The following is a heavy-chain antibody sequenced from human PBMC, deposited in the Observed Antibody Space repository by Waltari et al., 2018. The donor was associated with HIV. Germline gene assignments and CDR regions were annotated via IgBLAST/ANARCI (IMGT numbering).Heavy chain of an antibody. CDR2: KGPNSGNI. Sequence: QVQLVQSGAEVKKPGASVKVSCNASGYAFATYDVNWVRQATGQGPEWMGWKGPNSGNIVDAQEFQGRVPMTRDTPISTVYMEVRSLTSEDTAVYYWARGGSASMDVWGQGTTVTVSS. CDR1: GYAFATYD. V-gene: IGHV1-8*01. J-gene: IGHJ6*02. CDR3: ARGGSASMDV.